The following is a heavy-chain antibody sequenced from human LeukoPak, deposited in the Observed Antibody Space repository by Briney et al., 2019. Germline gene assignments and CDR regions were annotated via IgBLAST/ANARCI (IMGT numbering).Heavy chain of an antibody. J-gene: IGHJ5*02. CDR1: GFTFSSYA. CDR2: ISGSGGST. D-gene: IGHD3-3*01. Sequence: GGSLRLSCAASGFTFSSYAMSWVRQAPGKGLEWVSGISGSGGSTYYADSVKGRFTISRDNSKNTLYLQMNSLRAEDTAVYYCAKGGAGARYDFWSGHTNWFDPWGQGTLVTVSS. CDR3: AKGGAGARYDFWSGHTNWFDP. V-gene: IGHV3-23*01.